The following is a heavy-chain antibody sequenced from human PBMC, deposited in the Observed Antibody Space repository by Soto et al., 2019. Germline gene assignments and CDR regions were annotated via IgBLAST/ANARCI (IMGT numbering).Heavy chain of an antibody. D-gene: IGHD2-15*01. J-gene: IGHJ4*02. CDR1: GDSISSSSYY. V-gene: IGHV4-39*01. CDR3: ARHPGGGSCLDY. CDR2: IYYSGST. Sequence: TETLSLTCTVSGDSISSSSYYWGWIRQPPGKGLEWIGSIYYSGSTYYNPSLKSRVTISVDTSKNQFSLKLSSVTAADTAVYYCARHPGGGSCLDYWVQGTLVTVSS.